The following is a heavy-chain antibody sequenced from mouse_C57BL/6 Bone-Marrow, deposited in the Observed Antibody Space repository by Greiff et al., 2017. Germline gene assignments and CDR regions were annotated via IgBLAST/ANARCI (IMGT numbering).Heavy chain of an antibody. Sequence: DVMLVESGGGLVKPGGSLKLSCAASGFTFSSYAMSGVRQTPEKRLGWVATISDGGSYTYYPDNVKGRFTISRDNAKNNLYLQMSHLKSEDTAMYYCARGDYYVSTYYAMDYWGQGTSVTVSA. CDR1: GFTFSSYA. V-gene: IGHV5-4*03. CDR3: ARGDYYVSTYYAMDY. D-gene: IGHD1-1*01. J-gene: IGHJ4*01. CDR2: ISDGGSYT.